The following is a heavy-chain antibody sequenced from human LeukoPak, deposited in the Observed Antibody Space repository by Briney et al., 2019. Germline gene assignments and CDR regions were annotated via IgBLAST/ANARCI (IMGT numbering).Heavy chain of an antibody. V-gene: IGHV4-61*05. Sequence: SETLSLTCTVSGDSISSSSYYWGWIRQPPGKGLEWIGYIYYSGSTNYNPSLKSRVTISVDTSKNQFSLKLSSVTAADTAVYYCARCTSTSCYNFDYWGQGTLVTVSS. CDR2: IYYSGST. CDR1: GDSISSSSYY. J-gene: IGHJ4*02. CDR3: ARCTSTSCYNFDY. D-gene: IGHD2-2*02.